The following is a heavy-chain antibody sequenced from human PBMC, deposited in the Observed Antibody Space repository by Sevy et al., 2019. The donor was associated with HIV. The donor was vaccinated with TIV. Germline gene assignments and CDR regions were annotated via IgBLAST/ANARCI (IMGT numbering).Heavy chain of an antibody. V-gene: IGHV3-11*01. J-gene: IGHJ4*02. CDR2: ISSSGTII. D-gene: IGHD3-10*01. Sequence: GGSLRLSCAASGLNVSDYFMSWIRQAPGKRPEWVSYISSSGTIIYYADSVKGRFTISRDNAKNSLYLQMNSLRAEDTAIYYCARDLASGSFFSLYVDYWGQGTLVTVS. CDR1: GLNVSDYF. CDR3: ARDLASGSFFSLYVDY.